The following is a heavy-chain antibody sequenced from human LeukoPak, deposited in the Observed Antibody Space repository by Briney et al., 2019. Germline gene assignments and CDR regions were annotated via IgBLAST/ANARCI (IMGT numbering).Heavy chain of an antibody. CDR2: ISSSSSYI. D-gene: IGHD3-10*01. Sequence: GGSLRLSCAASGFTFSSYSMNWVRQAPGKGLEWVSSISSSSSYIYYADSVKGRFTISRDNAKNSLYLQMNSPRAEDTAVYYCARGSVTMVRGVIQYWGQGTLVTVSS. CDR3: ARGSVTMVRGVIQY. V-gene: IGHV3-21*01. J-gene: IGHJ4*02. CDR1: GFTFSSYS.